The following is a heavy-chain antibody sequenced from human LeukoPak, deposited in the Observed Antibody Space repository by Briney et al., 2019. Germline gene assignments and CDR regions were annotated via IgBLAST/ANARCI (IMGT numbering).Heavy chain of an antibody. CDR2: ISAYNGNT. V-gene: IGHV1-18*01. Sequence: GASVKVSCKASGYTFTSYGISWVRQAPGQGLEWMGWISAYNGNTNYAQKLQGRVTMTTDTSTSTAYMELRSLRSDDTAVYYCAGEGEQQLPYYYYGMDVWGQGTTVTVSS. CDR1: GYTFTSYG. J-gene: IGHJ6*02. CDR3: AGEGEQQLPYYYYGMDV. D-gene: IGHD6-13*01.